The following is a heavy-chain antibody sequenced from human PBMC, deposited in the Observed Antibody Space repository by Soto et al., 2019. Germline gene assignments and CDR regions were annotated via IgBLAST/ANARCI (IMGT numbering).Heavy chain of an antibody. J-gene: IGHJ4*01. CDR2: VTPRNGDT. CDR3: ARGGSYWARRHYFDS. D-gene: IGHD2-8*02. Sequence: ASVKVSCKASGYTFTSYDINWVRQAAGQGPEWMGSVTPRNGDTAFAQKYQGRVTVTSNTSMSTVYMELSSLRSDDTAVYYCARGGSYWARRHYFDSWGQ. CDR1: GYTFTSYD. V-gene: IGHV1-8*02.